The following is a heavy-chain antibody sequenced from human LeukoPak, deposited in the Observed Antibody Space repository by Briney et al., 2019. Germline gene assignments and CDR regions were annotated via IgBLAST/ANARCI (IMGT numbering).Heavy chain of an antibody. D-gene: IGHD4-17*01. CDR1: GYTFTDYF. V-gene: IGHV1-2*02. J-gene: IGHJ4*02. CDR3: ARVGHGDYPPYFDY. CDR2: LNPNSGAT. Sequence: ASVKVSCKASGYTFTDYFLHGVRQAPGQGLEWMGWLNPNSGATNYAQSFRGRATLTRDTSISTAYMDLRSLRSDDTALYYCARVGHGDYPPYFDYWGQGTLVTVSS.